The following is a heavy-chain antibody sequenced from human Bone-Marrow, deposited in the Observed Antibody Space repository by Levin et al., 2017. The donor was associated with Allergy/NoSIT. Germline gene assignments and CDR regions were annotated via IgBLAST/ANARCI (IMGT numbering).Heavy chain of an antibody. CDR3: AKGGVRGTYFFDS. D-gene: IGHD3-10*01. Sequence: VASVKVSCKTSGFIFTDYYLHWVRQAPGRGLEWMGWVDPNTGGTNDEERFQGRLTMTRDTSSNTVYMELSGLKSDDTAVYYCAKGGVRGTYFFDSWGQGTLVTVSS. CDR1: GFIFTDYY. CDR2: VDPNTGGT. V-gene: IGHV1-2*02. J-gene: IGHJ4*02.